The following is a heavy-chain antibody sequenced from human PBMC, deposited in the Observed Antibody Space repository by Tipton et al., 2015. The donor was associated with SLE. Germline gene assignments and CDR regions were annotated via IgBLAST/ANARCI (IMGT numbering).Heavy chain of an antibody. CDR3: ARNTNWDVYYYYYYMDV. D-gene: IGHD7-27*01. CDR2: IYYSGST. V-gene: IGHV4-61*01. J-gene: IGHJ6*03. Sequence: GLVKPSESLSLTCTVSGGFITRGGTYFWSWVRQPPGKGLEWIGHIYYSGSTDYNPSLKSRVTISEDTSKNQFSLKLSSVAAADTAVYYCARNTNWDVYYYYYYMDVWGKGTTVTVSS. CDR1: GGFITRGGTYF.